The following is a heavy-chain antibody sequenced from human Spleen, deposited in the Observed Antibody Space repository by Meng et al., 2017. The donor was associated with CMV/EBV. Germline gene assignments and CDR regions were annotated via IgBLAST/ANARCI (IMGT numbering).Heavy chain of an antibody. CDR3: AHTPYDSSGYRFDF. CDR1: WFSLSTSGVG. D-gene: IGHD3-22*01. V-gene: IGHV2-5*02. CDR2: IYWDDAK. J-gene: IGHJ4*02. Sequence: SWFSLSTSGVGVGWIRQPPGKALEWLALIYWDDAKHYSPSLKSRISIAKDTSNNQVVLTMTNVDPVDTATYFCAHTPYDSSGYRFDFWGQGTLVTVSS.